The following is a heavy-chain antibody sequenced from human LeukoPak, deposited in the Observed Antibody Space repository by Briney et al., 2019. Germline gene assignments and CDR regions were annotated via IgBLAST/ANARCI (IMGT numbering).Heavy chain of an antibody. Sequence: PGRSLRLSCAASRFTFTNYGMHWVRQAPGKGLEWVADIWYDGSNKYYADSVKGRFTISRDNSKNTLYLQMNSLRAEDTAVYYCARDKNSGIYYIDYWGQGTLVTVSS. D-gene: IGHD1-26*01. CDR3: ARDKNSGIYYIDY. J-gene: IGHJ4*02. CDR2: IWYDGSNK. CDR1: RFTFTNYG. V-gene: IGHV3-33*01.